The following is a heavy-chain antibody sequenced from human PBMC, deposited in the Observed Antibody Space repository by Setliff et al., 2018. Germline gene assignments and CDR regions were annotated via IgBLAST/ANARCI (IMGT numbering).Heavy chain of an antibody. D-gene: IGHD3-10*01. J-gene: IGHJ5*02. Sequence: GEALKISCKGSGYSFSTCWIGWVRQMPGKGLEWMGIIYPGDSITRYSPSFQGQVTISVDKSINTAYLQWSSLRASDTAIYYCARRPYYYGSGTYLDNNNRWFDPWGQGTQVTVSS. V-gene: IGHV5-51*01. CDR1: GYSFSTCW. CDR3: ARRPYYYGSGTYLDNNNRWFDP. CDR2: IYPGDSIT.